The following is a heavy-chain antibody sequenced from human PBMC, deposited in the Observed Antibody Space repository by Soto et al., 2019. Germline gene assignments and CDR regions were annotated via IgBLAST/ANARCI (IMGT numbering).Heavy chain of an antibody. CDR3: ARGRGVGV. D-gene: IGHD3-10*01. CDR2: IKQDGSEK. V-gene: IGHV3-7*01. J-gene: IGHJ6*02. Sequence: EVQLVESGGGLVQPGGSLRLSCAASGFTFSSYWMGWVRQAPGKGLEWVANIKQDGSEKFYVDSVKGRFTISRDNARTSMSLRMNSLRAEDTAVSYCARGRGVGVWGQGTTGIVSS. CDR1: GFTFSSYW.